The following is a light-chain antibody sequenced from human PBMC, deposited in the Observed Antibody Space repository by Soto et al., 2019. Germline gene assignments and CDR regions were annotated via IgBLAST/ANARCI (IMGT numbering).Light chain of an antibody. CDR1: QSVSSS. J-gene: IGKJ3*01. CDR2: GAS. V-gene: IGKV3-15*01. CDR3: QQYNNWPFT. Sequence: EIVMTQSPATLSVSPGERATLSCMASQSVSSSLAWYQQKPGQAPRLLIYGASTRATGIPARFSGSGSGTEFTLTISSLPSEDFAVYYCQQYNNWPFTFGPGTKVDIK.